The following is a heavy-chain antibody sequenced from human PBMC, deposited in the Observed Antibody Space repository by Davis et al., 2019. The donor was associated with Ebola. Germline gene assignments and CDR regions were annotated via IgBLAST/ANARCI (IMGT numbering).Heavy chain of an antibody. CDR1: GYSISSGYY. CDR2: IYYSGTT. J-gene: IGHJ6*03. CDR3: ARQEESYYYHMDV. Sequence: SETLSLTCAVSGYSISSGYYWGWIRQPPGKGLEWIGYIYYSGTTSYNPSLKSRVTISVDTSKNQFSLKLSSVTAADTAVYYCARQEESYYYHMDVWSKGTTVTVSS. V-gene: IGHV4-38-2*01.